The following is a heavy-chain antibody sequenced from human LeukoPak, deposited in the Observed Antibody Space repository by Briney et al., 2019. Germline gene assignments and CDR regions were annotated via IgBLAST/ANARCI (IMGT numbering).Heavy chain of an antibody. Sequence: ASVKVSCKASGGTFSSYAISWVRQAPGQGLEWMGGSIPIFGTANYAQKFQGRVTITTDESTSTAYMELSSLRSEDTAVYYCARGGDYYDSSGYIFDYWGQGTLVTVSS. J-gene: IGHJ4*02. V-gene: IGHV1-69*05. CDR1: GGTFSSYA. D-gene: IGHD3-22*01. CDR2: SIPIFGTA. CDR3: ARGGDYYDSSGYIFDY.